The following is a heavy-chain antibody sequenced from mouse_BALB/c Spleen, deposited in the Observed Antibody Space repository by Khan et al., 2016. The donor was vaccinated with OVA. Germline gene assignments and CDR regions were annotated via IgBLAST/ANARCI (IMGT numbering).Heavy chain of an antibody. J-gene: IGHJ1*01. D-gene: IGHD2-1*01. CDR2: ILPGSGST. CDR1: GYTFSRYW. CDR3: GIYGNPCYFDV. V-gene: IGHV1-9*01. Sequence: VQLQQSGAELMKPGASVKISCKATGYTFSRYWIEWVKQRPGHGLEWIGEILPGSGSTNYNEKFKGKATFTADTSYNTAYMQLSSLTSEDSAVYYCGIYGNPCYFDVWGAGTAVTVSS.